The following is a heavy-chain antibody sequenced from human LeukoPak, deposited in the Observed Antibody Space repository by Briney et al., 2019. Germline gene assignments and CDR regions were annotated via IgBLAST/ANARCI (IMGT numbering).Heavy chain of an antibody. V-gene: IGHV4-59*11. Sequence: SETLSLTCTVSGGSISSHSWSWIRQPPGKGQEWIGYFYYSGSTNYNPSLKSRVTISGDTSKNQFSLKVTSVTAADTAVYYCARVDSGYDYFPFDYWGQGTLVTVSS. D-gene: IGHD5-12*01. CDR1: GGSISSHS. J-gene: IGHJ4*02. CDR2: FYYSGST. CDR3: ARVDSGYDYFPFDY.